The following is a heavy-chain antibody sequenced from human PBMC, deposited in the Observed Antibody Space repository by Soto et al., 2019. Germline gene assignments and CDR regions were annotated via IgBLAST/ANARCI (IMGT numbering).Heavy chain of an antibody. J-gene: IGHJ4*02. CDR2: IGTAGDT. CDR1: GFTFSSYD. Sequence: GGSLRLSCAASGFTFSSYDMHWVRQATGKGLEWVSAIGTAGDTYYPGSVKGRFTISRENSKKTLYLQMSSLRADDSAVYFCARGSKDSYPGSRIFDFWGRGTLVTVSS. CDR3: ARGSKDSYPGSRIFDF. V-gene: IGHV3-13*01. D-gene: IGHD3-10*01.